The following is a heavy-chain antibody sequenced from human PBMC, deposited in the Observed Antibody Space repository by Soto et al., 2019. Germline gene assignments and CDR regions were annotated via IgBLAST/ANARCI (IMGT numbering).Heavy chain of an antibody. CDR3: ARAVAVAADFDY. CDR1: GYTFSNYR. V-gene: IGHV1-3*01. J-gene: IGHJ4*02. D-gene: IGHD6-19*01. CDR2: INAGNGNT. Sequence: ASVKGSCKTSGYTFSNYRIHWVRQAPGQRLEWMGLINAGNGNTKYSQKFQGRVTITRDTSASAAYMELSSLSSEDTAVYYCARAVAVAADFDYWGQGTLVTVS.